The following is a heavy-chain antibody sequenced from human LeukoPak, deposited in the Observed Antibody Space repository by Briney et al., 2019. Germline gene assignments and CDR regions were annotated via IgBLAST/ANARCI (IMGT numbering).Heavy chain of an antibody. D-gene: IGHD3-3*01. CDR2: IYSGGST. Sequence: PGGSLRLSCAASGFTVSSNYMSWVRQAPGKGLEWVSVIYSGGSTYYADSVKGRFTISRDNSKNTLYLQMNSLRAEDTAVYYCGSAAEGEGAVIDYFDYWGQGTLVTVSS. J-gene: IGHJ4*02. CDR3: GSAAEGEGAVIDYFDY. CDR1: GFTVSSNY. V-gene: IGHV3-53*01.